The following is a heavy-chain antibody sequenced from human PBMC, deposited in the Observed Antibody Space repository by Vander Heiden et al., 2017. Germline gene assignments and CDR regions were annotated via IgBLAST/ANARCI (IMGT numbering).Heavy chain of an antibody. CDR1: GFTFSNYA. CDR2: ISDSGDIT. J-gene: IGHJ4*02. V-gene: IGHV3-23*01. Sequence: EVQMLESGGGLVQPGGSLRLPGAASGFTFSNYAMSWVRQAPGKGLEWVSVISDSGDITYYADSMKGRFTISRDNSKNTLYLQMNSLRAEDTAIYYCVKLTLDYWGQGTLVTVSS. CDR3: VKLTLDY.